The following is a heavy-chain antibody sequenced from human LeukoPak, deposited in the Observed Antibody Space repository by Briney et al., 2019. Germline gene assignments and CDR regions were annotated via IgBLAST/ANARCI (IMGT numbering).Heavy chain of an antibody. Sequence: GGSLRLSCAASGFTFSSYAMHWVRQAPGKGLEWVAVISYDGSNKYYADSVKGRFTISRDNSKNTLYLQMNSLRAEDTAVYYCAGAQYNWNHVLDYWGQGTLVTVSS. CDR2: ISYDGSNK. D-gene: IGHD1-14*01. CDR3: AGAQYNWNHVLDY. J-gene: IGHJ4*02. V-gene: IGHV3-30*04. CDR1: GFTFSSYA.